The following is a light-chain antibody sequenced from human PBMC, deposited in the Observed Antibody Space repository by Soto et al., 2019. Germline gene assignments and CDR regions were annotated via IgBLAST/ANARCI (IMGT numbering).Light chain of an antibody. J-gene: IGKJ4*01. CDR1: RTVNSQ. CDR3: QQRWGWPLT. V-gene: IGKV3-11*01. CDR2: DTF. Sequence: EIVLAQSPASVSLSPGGRATLSCSASRTVNSQLAWYQQKPGQAPRLLIYDTFNRAAGIPARFSGSETGTDFTLTINNLEPGDSAVYYCQQRWGWPLTFGGGTKV.